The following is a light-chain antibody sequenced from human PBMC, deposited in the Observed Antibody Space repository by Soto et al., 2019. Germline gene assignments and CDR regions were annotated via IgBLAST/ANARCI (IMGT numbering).Light chain of an antibody. CDR1: QSVSNNY. CDR3: PQYGSSGT. CDR2: GAS. Sequence: EIVLTQSPATLSLSPGERATLSCRASQSVSNNYLAWYQQKPGQAPRLLIYGASNRATGIPDRFSGSGSGTDFTLTISRLEPEDFAVYYCPQYGSSGTFGQGTKVDI. V-gene: IGKV3-20*01. J-gene: IGKJ1*01.